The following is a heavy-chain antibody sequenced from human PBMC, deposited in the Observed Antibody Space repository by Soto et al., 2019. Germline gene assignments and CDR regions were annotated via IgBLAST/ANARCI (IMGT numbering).Heavy chain of an antibody. CDR2: ISAYDGNT. CDR1: GYTFTSYG. CDR3: ARGYYDYIWDAFDI. J-gene: IGHJ3*02. Sequence: ASVKVSCKASGYTFTSYGISWVRQAPGQGLEWTGWISAYDGNTNYAQKLQGRVTMTTDTSTSTAYMELRSLRSDDTAVYYCARGYYDYIWDAFDIWGQGTMVTVSS. V-gene: IGHV1-18*01. D-gene: IGHD3-16*01.